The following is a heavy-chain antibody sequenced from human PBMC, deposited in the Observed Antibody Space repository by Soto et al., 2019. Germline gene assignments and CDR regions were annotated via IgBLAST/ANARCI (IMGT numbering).Heavy chain of an antibody. CDR3: RVVHLPSDY. V-gene: IGHV4-59*01. CDR2: IDYSGST. D-gene: IGHD2-8*01. J-gene: IGHJ4*02. CDR1: GVSIGSYY. Sequence: SETLSLTCTVSGVSIGSYYWSWIRQPPGKGLEWIGYIDYSGSTNYNPSLKSRLTISVDTSKNQFSLRLNSVTAADTALYYCRVVHLPSDYWARELWLPVPQ.